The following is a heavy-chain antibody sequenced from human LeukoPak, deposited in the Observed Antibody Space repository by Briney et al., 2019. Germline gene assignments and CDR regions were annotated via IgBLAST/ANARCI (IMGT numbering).Heavy chain of an antibody. J-gene: IGHJ4*02. V-gene: IGHV3-23*01. Sequence: GGSLRLSCAASGFTFSSYAMSWVRQAPGKGLEWVSAISGSGGSTYYADSVKGRFTISRGNSKNTLYLQMNSLRAEDTAVYYCATGVYSSGWYPDYFDYWGQGTLVTVSS. CDR2: ISGSGGST. CDR1: GFTFSSYA. D-gene: IGHD6-19*01. CDR3: ATGVYSSGWYPDYFDY.